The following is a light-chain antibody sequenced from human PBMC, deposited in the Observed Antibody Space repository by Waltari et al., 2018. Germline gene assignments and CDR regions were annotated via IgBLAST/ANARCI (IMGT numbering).Light chain of an antibody. Sequence: DIQMTQSPSSLSASVGDRVTITCRASQNIDGVLHWYHHKPGKAPKLLIYAASTLQSGVSSRFTGSGSGTYFTLSITSLQPEDVATYYCQQSYSTPLYSFGQGTKLEIK. CDR3: QQSYSTPLYS. J-gene: IGKJ2*01. V-gene: IGKV1-39*01. CDR1: QNIDGV. CDR2: AAS.